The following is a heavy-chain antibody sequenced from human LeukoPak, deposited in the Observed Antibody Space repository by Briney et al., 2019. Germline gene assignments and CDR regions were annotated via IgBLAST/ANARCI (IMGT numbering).Heavy chain of an antibody. V-gene: IGHV1-18*01. D-gene: IGHD3-16*01. CDR2: ISAYNGNT. CDR1: GYTFINYA. CDR3: AKGANWYFDL. J-gene: IGHJ2*01. Sequence: ASVTVSCKASGYTFINYAINWVRQAPGQGLEWMGWISAYNGNTNYAQKLQGRVTMTTDTSTSTAYMELRSLRSDDTAVYYCAKGANWYFDLWGRGTLVTVSS.